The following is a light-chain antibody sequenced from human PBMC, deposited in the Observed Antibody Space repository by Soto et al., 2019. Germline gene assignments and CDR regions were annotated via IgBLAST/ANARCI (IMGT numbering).Light chain of an antibody. J-gene: IGKJ4*01. CDR3: QKYSSAPLT. CDR1: QSLLHSNGYKF. CDR2: LAS. Sequence: DIVMTQSPLSLPVMPGEPASISCRSSQSLLHSNGYKFLDWYLQRPGQSPQLLIYLASNRSSGVPDRFSGSGSGTDFTLTVTNLQPEDFATYYCQKYSSAPLTFGGGTKVDIK. V-gene: IGKV2-28*01.